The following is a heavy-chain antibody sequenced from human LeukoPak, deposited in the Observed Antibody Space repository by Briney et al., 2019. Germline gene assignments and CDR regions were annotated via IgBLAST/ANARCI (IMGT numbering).Heavy chain of an antibody. D-gene: IGHD3-3*01. Sequence: ASVKVSCKVSGYTLTELSMHWVRQAPGKGLEWMGGFDPEDGETIYAQKFQGRVTMTEDTSTDTAYMELSSLRSEDTAVYYCATDITDIEYYDFWRFDPWGQGTLVTVSS. CDR1: GYTLTELS. CDR3: ATDITDIEYYDFWRFDP. CDR2: FDPEDGET. V-gene: IGHV1-24*01. J-gene: IGHJ5*02.